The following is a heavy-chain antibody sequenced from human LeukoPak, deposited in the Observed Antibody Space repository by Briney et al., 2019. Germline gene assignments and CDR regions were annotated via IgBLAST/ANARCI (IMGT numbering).Heavy chain of an antibody. J-gene: IGHJ5*02. V-gene: IGHV4-4*09. CDR2: IYTSGST. D-gene: IGHD5-12*01. CDR3: ASLPRYDNGSA. Sequence: LSLTCTVSGGSISSYYWGWVRQPPGKGLEWIGYIYTSGSTNYNPSLKSRLTISVDTSKNQFSLKLNSVTAADTAVYYCASLPRYDNGSAWGQGTLVTVSS. CDR1: GGSISSYY.